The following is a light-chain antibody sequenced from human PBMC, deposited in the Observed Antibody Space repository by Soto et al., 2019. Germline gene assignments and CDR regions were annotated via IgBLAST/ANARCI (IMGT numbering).Light chain of an antibody. V-gene: IGKV1-9*01. Sequence: DIQLTQSPSFLSASVGDIVTITGLARQDISNYLAWYQQKPGKAPKFLISGTSTLQSGVPSRFSGSGSGTEFTLTISSLQPEDFATYSCQQVNSYPLTFGGGTKVDIK. CDR2: GTS. CDR1: QDISNY. CDR3: QQVNSYPLT. J-gene: IGKJ4*01.